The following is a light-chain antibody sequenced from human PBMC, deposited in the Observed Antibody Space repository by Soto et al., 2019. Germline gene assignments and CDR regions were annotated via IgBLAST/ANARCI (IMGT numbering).Light chain of an antibody. CDR2: GAS. J-gene: IGKJ5*01. CDR3: QQSYNWTRT. Sequence: EIVRTQSPATLSVSQGERATLSCRAGQNIHTNLAWYHKKTGHDPRIILYGASTGATGLPARFSGIVSGTEFNLTLHRLQAEDCAVYEGQQSYNWTRTFCPLTRLEIK. V-gene: IGKV3-15*01. CDR1: QNIHTN.